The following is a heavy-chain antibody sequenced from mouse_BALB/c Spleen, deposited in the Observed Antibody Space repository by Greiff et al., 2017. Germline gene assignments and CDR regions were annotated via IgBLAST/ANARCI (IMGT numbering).Heavy chain of an antibody. V-gene: IGHV5-17*02. D-gene: IGHD2-14*01. CDR3: ARGEYRGLAAMDY. Sequence: DVHLVESGGGLVQPGGSRKLSCAASGFTFSSFGMHWVRQAPEKGLEWVAYISSGSSTIYYADTVKGRFTISRDNPKNTLFLQMTSLRSEDTAMYNCARGEYRGLAAMDYWGQGSSVTVSS. CDR2: ISSGSSTI. CDR1: GFTFSSFG. J-gene: IGHJ4*01.